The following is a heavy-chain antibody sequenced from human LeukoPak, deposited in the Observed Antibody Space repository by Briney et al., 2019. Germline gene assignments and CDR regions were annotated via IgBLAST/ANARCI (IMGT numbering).Heavy chain of an antibody. CDR1: GGSTSSGNYY. CDR3: ARHYGP. D-gene: IGHD3-10*01. Sequence: SETLSLTCTVSGGSTSSGNYYWGWIRQPPGKGLEWIGGISSSGNTYYNPSLKSRITISIDTSKNHFSLKLSSVTAADTAVYYCARHYGPWGQGTLVTVSS. V-gene: IGHV4-39*01. CDR2: ISSSGNT. J-gene: IGHJ4*02.